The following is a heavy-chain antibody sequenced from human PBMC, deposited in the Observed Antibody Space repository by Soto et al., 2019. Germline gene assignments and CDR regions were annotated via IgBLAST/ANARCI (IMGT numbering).Heavy chain of an antibody. CDR2: IGLSGTTT. J-gene: IGHJ4*02. V-gene: IGHV3-23*01. CDR3: TKDRVPDGIYSFDY. CDR1: GFPFNTYA. Sequence: HPGGSLRLSCAASGFPFNTYAMSWVRQAPGKGLEWVAVIGLSGTTTDYRESVKGRFTISKDKSMKTVYLQMNSLRVEDAAVYYCTKDRVPDGIYSFDYWGQGALVTVSS. D-gene: IGHD2-15*01.